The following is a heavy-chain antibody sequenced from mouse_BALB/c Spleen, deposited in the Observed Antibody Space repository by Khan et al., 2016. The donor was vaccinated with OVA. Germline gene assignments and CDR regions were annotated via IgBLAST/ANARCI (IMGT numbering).Heavy chain of an antibody. CDR2: IYPGTDNT. CDR3: AREESLDYFVY. V-gene: IGHV1-76*01. Sequence: VQLQQSGAELVRPGASVKLSCRTSGYIFTNYWIHWVKQRSGQGLEWIARIYPGTDNTYYNEKLKDKATLTADRSSSTAYMKLSSLKSEDSAVYCCAREESLDYFVYGGQGTTLTVSS. CDR1: GYIFTNYW. D-gene: IGHD6-2*01. J-gene: IGHJ2*01.